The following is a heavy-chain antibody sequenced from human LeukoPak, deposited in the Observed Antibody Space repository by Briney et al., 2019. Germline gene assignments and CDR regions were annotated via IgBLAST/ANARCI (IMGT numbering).Heavy chain of an antibody. CDR1: GFSFRNYG. CDR3: ARDGTTSYHDY. CDR2: IWNDGSNK. Sequence: GGSLRLSCAASGFSFRNYGMHWVRQAPGKGLEWVAVIWNDGSNKFYGDSVKGRFTVSRDSSKNTLYLEMNSLRAEDTAVYYCARDGTTSYHDYWGQGTLVTVSS. V-gene: IGHV3-33*01. D-gene: IGHD2-2*01. J-gene: IGHJ4*02.